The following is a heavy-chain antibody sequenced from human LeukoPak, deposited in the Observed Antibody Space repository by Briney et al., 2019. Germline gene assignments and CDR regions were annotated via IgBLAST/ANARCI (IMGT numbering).Heavy chain of an antibody. V-gene: IGHV3-48*04. CDR3: ARDLLGWELHYFDY. CDR2: ISSSSSTI. CDR1: GFTFSSYS. Sequence: GGSLRLSCAASGFTFSSYSMNWVRQAPGKGLEWVSYISSSSSTIYYADSVKGRFSISRDNAKNSLYLQMNSLRAEDTAVYYCARDLLGWELHYFDYWGQGTLVTVSS. D-gene: IGHD1-26*01. J-gene: IGHJ4*02.